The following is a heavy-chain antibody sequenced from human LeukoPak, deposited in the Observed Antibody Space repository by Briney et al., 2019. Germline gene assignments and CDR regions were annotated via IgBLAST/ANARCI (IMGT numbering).Heavy chain of an antibody. CDR1: GYTFTSYA. CDR2: INAGNGNT. Sequence: ASVKVSCRASGYTFTSYAMHWVRQAPGQRLEWMGWINAGNGNTKYSQKFQGRVTITRDTSASTAYMELSSLRSEDTAVYYCARGYGDYVWCFDLWGRGTLVTASS. D-gene: IGHD4-17*01. J-gene: IGHJ2*01. CDR3: ARGYGDYVWCFDL. V-gene: IGHV1-3*01.